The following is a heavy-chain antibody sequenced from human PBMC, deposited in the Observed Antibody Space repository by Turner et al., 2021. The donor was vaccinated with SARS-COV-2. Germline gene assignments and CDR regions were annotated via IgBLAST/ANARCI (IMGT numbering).Heavy chain of an antibody. J-gene: IGHJ5*02. CDR1: GFNFIHYG. V-gene: IGHV3-21*01. CDR2: ISSSSSYI. CDR3: ARDCSTTTCEA. D-gene: IGHD2-2*01. Sequence: EVQLVESGGGLAQPGTSLRLSCAASGFNFIHYGMHWVRQAPGKGLEWVSSISSSSSYIYYADSVKGRFTISRDNAKNSLYLQMNSLRAEDTAVYYCARDCSTTTCEAWGQGTLVTVSS.